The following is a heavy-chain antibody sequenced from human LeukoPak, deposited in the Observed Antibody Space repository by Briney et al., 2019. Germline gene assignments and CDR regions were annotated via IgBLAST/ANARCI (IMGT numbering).Heavy chain of an antibody. CDR3: ARVKWDIVVVPAATFFDS. V-gene: IGHV4-31*03. J-gene: IGHJ4*02. Sequence: SETLSLTCTVSGGSINSGGYYWSWIRQHPGKGLEWIGYIFYSGTTYYNPSLKSRLTISVDTSKNQFSLKLSSVSAADTAVYYCARVKWDIVVVPAATFFDSWGQGTLVTASS. CDR2: IFYSGTT. CDR1: GGSINSGGYY. D-gene: IGHD2-2*01.